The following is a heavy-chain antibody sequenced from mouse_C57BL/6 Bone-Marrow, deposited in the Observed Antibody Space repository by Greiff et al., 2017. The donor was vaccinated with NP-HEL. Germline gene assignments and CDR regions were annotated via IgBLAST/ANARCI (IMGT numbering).Heavy chain of an antibody. Sequence: VQLQESGAELVKPGASVTISCKASGSAFSSYWMNWVKQRPGTGLEWIGQIYPGDGDTTYNGKFKGKATLTADKSSSTAYMQLSSLTSEDSAVYFCARYDDYDEGFAYWGQGTLVTVSA. D-gene: IGHD2-4*01. J-gene: IGHJ3*01. CDR1: GSAFSSYW. CDR3: ARYDDYDEGFAY. CDR2: IYPGDGDT. V-gene: IGHV1-80*01.